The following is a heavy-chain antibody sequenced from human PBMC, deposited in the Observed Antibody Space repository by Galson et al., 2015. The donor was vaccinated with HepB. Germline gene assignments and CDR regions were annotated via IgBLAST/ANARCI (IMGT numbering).Heavy chain of an antibody. CDR2: INPSGGST. D-gene: IGHD2-21*02. J-gene: IGHJ4*02. Sequence: SVKVSCKASGYTFTSYYMHWVRLAPGQGLEWMGIINPSGGSTSYAQKFQGRVTMTRDTSTSTVYMELSSLRSEDTAVYYWAKSIAYCGGDCYWYYFDYWGQGTLVTVSS. CDR3: AKSIAYCGGDCYWYYFDY. V-gene: IGHV1-46*01. CDR1: GYTFTSYY.